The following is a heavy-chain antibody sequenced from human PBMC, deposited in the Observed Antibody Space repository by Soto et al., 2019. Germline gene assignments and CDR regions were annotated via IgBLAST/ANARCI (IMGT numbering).Heavy chain of an antibody. D-gene: IGHD2-15*01. Sequence: ASVKVSCKASGYTFTGSYMHWVRQAPGQGLEWMGWINPNSGGTNYAQKFQGWVTMTRDTSISTAYMELGRLRSDDTAVYYCARVAFIDAGMDVWGQGTTVTVSS. J-gene: IGHJ6*02. CDR1: GYTFTGSY. CDR2: INPNSGGT. V-gene: IGHV1-2*04. CDR3: ARVAFIDAGMDV.